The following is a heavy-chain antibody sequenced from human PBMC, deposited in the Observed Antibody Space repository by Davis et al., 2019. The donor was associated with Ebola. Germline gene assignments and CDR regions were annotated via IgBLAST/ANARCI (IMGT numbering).Heavy chain of an antibody. V-gene: IGHV5-51*01. CDR3: ARRGGWSGAFLDY. CDR1: GYTFTTYW. D-gene: IGHD3-3*02. Sequence: SCKGSGYTFTTYWIGWVRQMPGKGLEWMGIIYPGDSDTRYSPSFQGQVTISADKSISTAYLQWSSLKASDTAMYYCARRGGWSGAFLDYWGQGTLVTVSS. J-gene: IGHJ4*02. CDR2: IYPGDSDT.